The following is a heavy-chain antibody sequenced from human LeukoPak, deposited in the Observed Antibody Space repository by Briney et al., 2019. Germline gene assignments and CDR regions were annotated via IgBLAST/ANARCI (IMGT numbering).Heavy chain of an antibody. V-gene: IGHV4-34*01. D-gene: IGHD6-19*01. CDR1: GGSFSGYY. Sequence: SETLSLTCAVYGGSFSGYYWSWIRQPPGKGLEWIGEINHSGSTNYNPSLKSRVTISVDTSKNQFSLRLSSVTAADTAVYYCARDNPPIAVAGTGMDVWGKGTTVTVSS. CDR3: ARDNPPIAVAGTGMDV. J-gene: IGHJ6*04. CDR2: INHSGST.